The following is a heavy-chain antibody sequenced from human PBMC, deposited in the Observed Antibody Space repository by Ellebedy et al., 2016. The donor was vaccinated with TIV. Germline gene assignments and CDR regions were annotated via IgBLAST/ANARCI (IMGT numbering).Heavy chain of an antibody. Sequence: GGSLRLXXVASGFTLTGYTMNWVRQAPGKGLEWVSYISSSSGLIYYADSVRGRFTVSRDNAKNTLYPQMSSLRAEDTAVYYCARVATMDFDLWGQGTLVTVSS. CDR2: ISSSSGLI. D-gene: IGHD5-12*01. CDR1: GFTLTGYT. V-gene: IGHV3-48*04. CDR3: ARVATMDFDL. J-gene: IGHJ4*02.